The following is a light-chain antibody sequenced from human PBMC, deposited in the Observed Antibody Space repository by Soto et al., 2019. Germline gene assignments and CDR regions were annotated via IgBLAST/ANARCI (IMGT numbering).Light chain of an antibody. CDR2: GAS. V-gene: IGKV1-9*01. J-gene: IGKJ5*01. CDR3: QQLNNYPPT. Sequence: DIHLSQSPSFLSASVGHSVTITCRASQGTFSYLAWYQQKPGKAPELLIYGASTLQSGVPSRFSGRGSGKEFTLTISNLQAEDVATYFCQQLNNYPPTFGQGTRLEIK. CDR1: QGTFSY.